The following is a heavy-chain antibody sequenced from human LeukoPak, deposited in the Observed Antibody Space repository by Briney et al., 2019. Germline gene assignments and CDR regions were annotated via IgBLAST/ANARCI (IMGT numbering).Heavy chain of an antibody. D-gene: IGHD6-6*01. Sequence: VASVKVSCKASGYTFTGYYMHWVRQAPGQGLEWMGWINPNSGGTNYAQKFQGRVTMTRDTSISTAYMELSRPRSDDTAVYYCARLKQLASANWFDPWGQGTLVTVSS. J-gene: IGHJ5*02. CDR2: INPNSGGT. V-gene: IGHV1-2*02. CDR3: ARLKQLASANWFDP. CDR1: GYTFTGYY.